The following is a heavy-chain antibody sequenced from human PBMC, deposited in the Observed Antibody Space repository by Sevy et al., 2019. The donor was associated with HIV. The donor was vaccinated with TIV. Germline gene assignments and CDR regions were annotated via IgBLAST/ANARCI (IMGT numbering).Heavy chain of an antibody. J-gene: IGHJ4*02. CDR3: ARFEDY. CDR1: GFTFSSYW. V-gene: IGHV3-7*01. CDR2: IRQDGSDK. Sequence: GGSLRLSCVASGFTFSSYWMTWVRQAPGRGLEWVANIRQDGSDKFYVDSVKGRFTISRDNAKNSLYLQMNSLRAEDTAGYYCARFEDYWGQGTLVTVSS.